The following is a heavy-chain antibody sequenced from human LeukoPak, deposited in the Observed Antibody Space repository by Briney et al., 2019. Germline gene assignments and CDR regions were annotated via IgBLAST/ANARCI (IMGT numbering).Heavy chain of an antibody. Sequence: ASVKVSCKASGYTFTDYFIHWVRQAPGQGLEWMGWIIPNSGGTNFAQKFQDRVTMTRDTSISTAYMELNTLTSDDTAVYYCARLIRDSSSAYDAFDIWGQGTMVTVSS. CDR3: ARLIRDSSSAYDAFDI. J-gene: IGHJ3*02. V-gene: IGHV1-2*02. CDR2: IIPNSGGT. D-gene: IGHD6-13*01. CDR1: GYTFTDYF.